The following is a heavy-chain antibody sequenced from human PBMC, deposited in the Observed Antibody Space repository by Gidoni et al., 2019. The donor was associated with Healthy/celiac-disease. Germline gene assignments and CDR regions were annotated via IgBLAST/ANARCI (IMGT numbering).Heavy chain of an antibody. Sequence: QVQLVESGGGVVQPGRSLRLACAASGFTFSSSGMHWVRQAPGKGREWVAVIWDDGSNKYYADSVKGRFTISRDNSKNTLYLQMNSLRAEDTAVYYCARDGDIVVVPAAKPGAQFDYWGQGTLVTVSS. CDR1: GFTFSSSG. J-gene: IGHJ4*02. D-gene: IGHD2-2*01. CDR2: IWDDGSNK. CDR3: ARDGDIVVVPAAKPGAQFDY. V-gene: IGHV3-33*01.